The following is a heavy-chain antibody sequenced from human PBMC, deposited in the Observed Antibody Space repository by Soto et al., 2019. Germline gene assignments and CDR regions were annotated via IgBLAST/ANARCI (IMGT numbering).Heavy chain of an antibody. Sequence: PGGSLRLSCAASGFTFSSHGMHWVRQAPGKGLGWVAQIVSDGSSTWDADSVQGRFTISRDNARNTLYLQMNSLRDEDTAVYYCAGDNNWSYDYWGQGILVTVSS. CDR3: AGDNNWSYDY. CDR1: GFTFSSHG. D-gene: IGHD1-1*01. CDR2: IVSDGSST. V-gene: IGHV3-74*01. J-gene: IGHJ4*02.